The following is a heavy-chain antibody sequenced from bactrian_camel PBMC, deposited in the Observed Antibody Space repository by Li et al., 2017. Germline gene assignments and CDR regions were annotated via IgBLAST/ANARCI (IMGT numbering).Heavy chain of an antibody. Sequence: DVQLVESGGGLVQPGGSLRLSCAASGFPFSSYYMSWVRRAPGKGLEWVSAINSGGGSTYYADPVKGRFTISRDNAKKTVYLQMGSPKPEDTGMYYCAGGFSAGPVLFEFAYQYWGQGTQVTVS. D-gene: IGHD8*01. CDR1: GFPFSSYY. CDR3: AGGFSAGPVLFEFAYQY. V-gene: IGHV3S40*01. J-gene: IGHJ4*01. CDR2: INSGGGST.